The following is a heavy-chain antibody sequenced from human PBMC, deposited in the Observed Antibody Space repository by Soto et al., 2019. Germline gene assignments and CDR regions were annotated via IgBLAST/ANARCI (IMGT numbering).Heavy chain of an antibody. Sequence: GASVKVSCKASGGTFSSYAISWVRQAPGQGLEWMGGIIPIFGTANYAQKFQGRVTITADESTSTAYMELSSLRSEDTAVYYCARSEVTYRRNHYFDYRGQGTLVTVSS. J-gene: IGHJ4*02. D-gene: IGHD2-21*02. CDR1: GGTFSSYA. CDR3: ARSEVTYRRNHYFDY. V-gene: IGHV1-69*01. CDR2: IIPIFGTA.